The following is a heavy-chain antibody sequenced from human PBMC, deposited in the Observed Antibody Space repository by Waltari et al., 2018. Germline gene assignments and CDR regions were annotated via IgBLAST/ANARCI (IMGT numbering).Heavy chain of an antibody. CDR1: GFIFGDYP. V-gene: IGHV3-49*04. CDR2: IRSKAYGGMI. Sequence: EVQLVESGGGLVQQGRSLRLSCTTSGFIFGDYPMTWVRQAPGKGLAWVGFIRSKAYGGMIAYAATWKGRFSISRDDSKSIDYLAMNSLKTEDTAVYYCTRGTGYFDYWGQGTLVTVSS. J-gene: IGHJ4*02. D-gene: IGHD3-9*01. CDR3: TRGTGYFDY.